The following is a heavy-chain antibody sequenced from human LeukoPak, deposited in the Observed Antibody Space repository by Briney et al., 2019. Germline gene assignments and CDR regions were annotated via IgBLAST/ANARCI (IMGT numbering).Heavy chain of an antibody. CDR2: ISASGGYT. V-gene: IGHV3-23*01. CDR1: GFTFSSYA. D-gene: IGHD1-26*01. Sequence: GGSLRLCCAASGFTFSSYAMSWVRQAPGKGLEWVSGISASGGYTYYADSVKGRFTISRDNSKNTLYLQMNSPRAEDSAVYYCAKGEWELPDWGQGTLVTVSS. CDR3: AKGEWELPD. J-gene: IGHJ4*02.